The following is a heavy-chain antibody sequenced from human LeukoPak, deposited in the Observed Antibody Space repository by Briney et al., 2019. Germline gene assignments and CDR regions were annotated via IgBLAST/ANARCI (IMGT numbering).Heavy chain of an antibody. D-gene: IGHD6-13*01. CDR1: GGSISSYY. J-gene: IGHJ4*02. CDR2: IHSYEGF. Sequence: PSETLSLTCSVSGGSISSYYWCCIRQPAGKGLEWIGRIHSYEGFNYNPSLRSRVTMSVDTSKNQFSLKLSSVTAADTAVYYCARLSQSTSWYDDYWGQGTLVTVSS. CDR3: ARLSQSTSWYDDY. V-gene: IGHV4-4*07.